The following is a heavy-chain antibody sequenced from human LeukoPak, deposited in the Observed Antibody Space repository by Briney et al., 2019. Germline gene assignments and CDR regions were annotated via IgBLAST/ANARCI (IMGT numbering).Heavy chain of an antibody. J-gene: IGHJ4*03. CDR3: ATSPSGTYYYFDY. V-gene: IGHV4-39*07. CDR2: IYYSGST. Sequence: SETLSLTCTVSGGSISGSSYYWGWIRQPPGKGLEWIGSIYYSGSTYYNSSLKSRVIVSVDTSKNQFSLKLSSVTAADTAVYYCATSPSGTYYYFDYWGQGTMVTVSS. D-gene: IGHD1-26*01. CDR1: GGSISGSSYY.